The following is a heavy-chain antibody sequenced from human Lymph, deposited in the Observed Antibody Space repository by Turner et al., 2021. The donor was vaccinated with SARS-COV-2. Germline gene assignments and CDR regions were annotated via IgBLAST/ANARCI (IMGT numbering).Heavy chain of an antibody. CDR3: AWALYYYYGMDV. V-gene: IGHV3-30*03. CDR1: GFTFISYG. J-gene: IGHJ6*02. CDR2: ISYDGGHK. Sequence: QVQRVESGGGVVQPGRSLRLSCAASGFTFISYGMHWVRQAPGKGLEGVAVISYDGGHKSYADSVKGRFTISRDNSKNTLYLQMISLRAEDTAVYYCAWALYYYYGMDVWGQGTTVTVSS.